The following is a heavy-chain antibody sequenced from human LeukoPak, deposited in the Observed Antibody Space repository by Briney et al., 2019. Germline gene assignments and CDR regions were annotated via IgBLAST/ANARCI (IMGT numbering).Heavy chain of an antibody. Sequence: QPGGPLRLSCAASGFTFKTYAIHWVRQAPGKGLEWVAVISYDGSNKYYADSVKGRFTISRDNSKNTLYLQMNSLRPEDTAVYYCARAVGIAVPWGYGMDVWGQGTTVTVSS. D-gene: IGHD6-19*01. CDR1: GFTFKTYA. CDR3: ARAVGIAVPWGYGMDV. J-gene: IGHJ6*02. V-gene: IGHV3-30-3*01. CDR2: ISYDGSNK.